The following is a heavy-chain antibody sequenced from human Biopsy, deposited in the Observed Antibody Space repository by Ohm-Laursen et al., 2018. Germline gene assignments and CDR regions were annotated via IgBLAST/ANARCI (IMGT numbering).Heavy chain of an antibody. J-gene: IGHJ6*02. Sequence: SSLRLSCTASGFTVNDHAMHWVRQPPGKGLEWVSGIIWDSGRIGYADSVKGRFTVSRDNAKKSLYLEINSLRPEDTALYYCTKDLIPAGTDVWGQGTTVTVSS. V-gene: IGHV3-9*01. CDR2: IIWDSGRI. CDR3: TKDLIPAGTDV. CDR1: GFTVNDHA.